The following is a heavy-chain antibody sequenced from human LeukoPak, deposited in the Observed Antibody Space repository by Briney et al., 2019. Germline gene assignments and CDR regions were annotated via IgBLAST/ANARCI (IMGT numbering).Heavy chain of an antibody. D-gene: IGHD5-18*01. V-gene: IGHV1-69*13. CDR3: ARASSPQKYSYGSYYYYYMDV. CDR1: GGTFSSYA. CDR2: IIPIFGTA. J-gene: IGHJ6*03. Sequence: ASVNVSCKASGGTFSSYAISWVRQAPGQGLECMGGIIPIFGTANYAQKFQGRGTITADESTSTAYMELSSLRSEDTAVYYCARASSPQKYSYGSYYYYYMDVWGKGTTVTISS.